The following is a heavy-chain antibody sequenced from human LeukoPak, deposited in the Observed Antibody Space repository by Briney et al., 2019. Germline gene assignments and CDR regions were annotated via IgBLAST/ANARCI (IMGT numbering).Heavy chain of an antibody. CDR1: GGSISSYY. J-gene: IGHJ4*02. D-gene: IGHD3-9*01. CDR3: ARRFYDILTSFYAFDC. V-gene: IGHV4-59*08. Sequence: SETLSLTCTVSGGSISSYYWSWIRQPPGKALEWIGYISYSGSTNYNPSLKSRVTISVDTSKNQFSLKLSSVTAADTAVYYCARRFYDILTSFYAFDCWGQGTLVTVSS. CDR2: ISYSGST.